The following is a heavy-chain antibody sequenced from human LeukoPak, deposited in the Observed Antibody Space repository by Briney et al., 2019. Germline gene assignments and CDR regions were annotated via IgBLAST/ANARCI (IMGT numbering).Heavy chain of an antibody. CDR1: GGTFSSYA. D-gene: IGHD3-9*01. V-gene: IGHV1-69*05. CDR3: ARDSDWGSRGAFDI. Sequence: SVKVSCKASGGTFSSYAISWVRQAPGQGLEWMGGIIPIFGTANYAQKFQGRVTITTDESTSTAYMELSSLRSEDTAIYYCARDSDWGSRGAFDIWGQGTMVTVSS. J-gene: IGHJ3*02. CDR2: IIPIFGTA.